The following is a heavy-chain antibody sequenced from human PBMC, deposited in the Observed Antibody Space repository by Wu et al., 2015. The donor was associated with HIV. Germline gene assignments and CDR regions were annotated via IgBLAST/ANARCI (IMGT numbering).Heavy chain of an antibody. Sequence: QVQMVQSGAEVKESGASVKISCKASGYTFTTYSVHWVRQAPGQGLEWMGWINPYNGNTNYAQNFQGRVTMTTDSSTSTAYMELRSLRSDDTAVYFCARDQSSGTFDYWGQGTLVSVSS. J-gene: IGHJ4*02. V-gene: IGHV1-18*01. D-gene: IGHD6-25*01. CDR3: ARDQSSGTFDY. CDR1: GYTFTTYS. CDR2: INPYNGNT.